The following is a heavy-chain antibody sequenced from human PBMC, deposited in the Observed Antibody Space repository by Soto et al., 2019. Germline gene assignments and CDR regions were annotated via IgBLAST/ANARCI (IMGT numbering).Heavy chain of an antibody. Sequence: SATLSLTCTVSGGSISSYYWSWIRQPPGKGLEWIGYIYYSGSTNYNPSLKSRVTISVDTSKNQFSLKLSSVTAADTAVYYCARTWGSGSYYPGANWFDPWGQGTLVTVSS. D-gene: IGHD3-10*01. J-gene: IGHJ5*02. CDR2: IYYSGST. CDR1: GGSISSYY. CDR3: ARTWGSGSYYPGANWFDP. V-gene: IGHV4-59*01.